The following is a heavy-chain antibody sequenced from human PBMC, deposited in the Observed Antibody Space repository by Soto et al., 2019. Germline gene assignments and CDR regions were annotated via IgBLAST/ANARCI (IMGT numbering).Heavy chain of an antibody. CDR2: INHSGST. J-gene: IGHJ5*02. CDR3: ARGFSS. CDR1: GGNFSGYY. Sequence: PSVTLCVTCAVDGGNFSGYYWSWIRQQTGKGLEWIGEINHSGSTNYNPSLKSRVTISVDTSKNQFSLKLSSVTAADTAVYYCARGFSSWGQGTLVTVSS. V-gene: IGHV4-34*01.